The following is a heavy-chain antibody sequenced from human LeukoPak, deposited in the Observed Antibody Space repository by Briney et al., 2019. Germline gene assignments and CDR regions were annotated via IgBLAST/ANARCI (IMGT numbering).Heavy chain of an antibody. Sequence: ASVKVSCKASGYTFTGYYMHWVRQAPGQGLEWMGWINPNSGGTNYAQKFQGRVTMTRDTSISTAYMELSRLRSDDTAVYYCARATNYYYYMDVWGKGTTVTVSS. J-gene: IGHJ6*03. CDR1: GYTFTGYY. V-gene: IGHV1-2*02. CDR2: INPNSGGT. CDR3: ARATNYYYYMDV.